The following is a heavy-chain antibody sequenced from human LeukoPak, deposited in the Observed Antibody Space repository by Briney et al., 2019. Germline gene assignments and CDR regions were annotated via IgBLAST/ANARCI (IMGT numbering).Heavy chain of an antibody. J-gene: IGHJ4*02. CDR3: AKETVAAPPIDY. Sequence: GGSLRLSCAASEFTFSSYAMTWVRQAPGKGLEWVSSISAGGGSTSYADSAKGRFTISRENSKNTLYLQMNSLRAEDTAVYYCAKETVAAPPIDYWGQGTLVTVSS. V-gene: IGHV3-23*01. D-gene: IGHD6-19*01. CDR1: EFTFSSYA. CDR2: ISAGGGST.